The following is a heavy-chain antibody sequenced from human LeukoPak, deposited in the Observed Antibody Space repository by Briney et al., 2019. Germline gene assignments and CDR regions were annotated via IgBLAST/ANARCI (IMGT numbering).Heavy chain of an antibody. CDR2: IYKIVTT. Sequence: SETLSLTCTLFGDSVTGYFLNWVRQPPGKGLEWIGHIYKIVTTNYNPSLKSRLTISADTSNNQFSLQLRSVPAADTAVYYCVIGVGWQPDYWGRGALVTVCS. CDR1: GDSVTGYF. CDR3: VIGVGWQPDY. D-gene: IGHD2-15*01. V-gene: IGHV4-59*02. J-gene: IGHJ4*02.